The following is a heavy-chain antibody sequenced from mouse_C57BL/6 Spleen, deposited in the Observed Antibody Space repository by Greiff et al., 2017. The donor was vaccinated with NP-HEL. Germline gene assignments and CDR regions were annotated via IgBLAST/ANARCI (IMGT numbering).Heavy chain of an antibody. J-gene: IGHJ2*01. CDR3: ARNWDLYYFDY. V-gene: IGHV1-26*01. CDR1: GYTFTDYY. Sequence: EVKLQQSGPELVKPGASVKISCKASGYTFTDYYMNWVKQSHGKSLEWIGDINPNNGGTSYNQKFKGKATLTVDKSSSTAYMELRSLTSEDSAVYYCARNWDLYYFDYWGQGTTLTVSS. CDR2: INPNNGGT. D-gene: IGHD4-1*01.